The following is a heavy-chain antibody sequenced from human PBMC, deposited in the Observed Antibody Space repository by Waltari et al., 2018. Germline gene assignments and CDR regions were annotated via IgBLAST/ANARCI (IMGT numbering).Heavy chain of an antibody. J-gene: IGHJ5*02. CDR1: GYTFTNHD. CDR2: MNPSSGNR. V-gene: IGHV1-8*01. Sequence: QVQLVQSGAEVRETGAPVKVSCKASGYTFTNHDINWVRQAIGQGPEWMGWMNPSSGNRGDAWKFRGRLTLTRDTSISTAYMELSSLRPEDTGVYFCTRRRAGSVTPYNWFDPWGQGTLVIVSS. D-gene: IGHD4-4*01. CDR3: TRRRAGSVTPYNWFDP.